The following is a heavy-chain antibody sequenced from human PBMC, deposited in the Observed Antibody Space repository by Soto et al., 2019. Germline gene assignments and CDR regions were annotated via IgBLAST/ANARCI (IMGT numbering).Heavy chain of an antibody. CDR2: ISYYGSNK. V-gene: IGHV3-30-3*01. CDR3: ARGQWLVPRLDY. CDR1: GFSFSLYA. D-gene: IGHD6-19*01. J-gene: IGHJ4*02. Sequence: LSLSCASSGFSFSLYAMHVVRKAQGKGLEWVAVISYYGSNKYYADSVKGRFTISRENSKNTLYLQMNSLRAEDTAVHYCARGQWLVPRLDYWGQGTMVTVSS.